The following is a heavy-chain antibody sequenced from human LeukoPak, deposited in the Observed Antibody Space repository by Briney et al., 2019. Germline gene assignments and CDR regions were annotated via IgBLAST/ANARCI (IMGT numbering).Heavy chain of an antibody. J-gene: IGHJ4*02. CDR2: ISYDGSNK. D-gene: IGHD6-13*01. CDR3: AKGLYSSSWRAFDY. V-gene: IGHV3-30*18. Sequence: GGSLRLSCAASGFTFSSYGMHWVRQAPGKGLEWVAVISYDGSNKYYADSVKGRFTISRHNSKSTLYLQMNSLRAEDTAVYYCAKGLYSSSWRAFDYWGQGTLVTVSS. CDR1: GFTFSSYG.